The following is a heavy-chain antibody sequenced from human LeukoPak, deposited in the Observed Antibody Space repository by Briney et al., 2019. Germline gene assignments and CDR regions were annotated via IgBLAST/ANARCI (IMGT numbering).Heavy chain of an antibody. D-gene: IGHD6-13*01. CDR1: GFTFSSYA. V-gene: IGHV3-23*01. CDR3: ASGEDQYSSSWYVTV. J-gene: IGHJ4*02. Sequence: SGGSLRLSCAASGFTFSSYAMSWVRQAPGKGLEWVSAISGSGGSTYYADSVKGRFTISRDNSKNTLYLQMNSLRAEDTAVYYCASGEDQYSSSWYVTVWGQGTLVTVSS. CDR2: ISGSGGST.